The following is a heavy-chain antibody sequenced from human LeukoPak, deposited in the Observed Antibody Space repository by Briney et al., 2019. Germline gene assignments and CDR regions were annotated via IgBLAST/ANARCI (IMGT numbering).Heavy chain of an antibody. CDR3: ATSSPDYGDYNRAYYYYGMDV. J-gene: IGHJ6*02. CDR1: GGSISSSNW. CDR2: IYHSGST. D-gene: IGHD4-17*01. V-gene: IGHV4-4*02. Sequence: SETLSLTCAVSGGSISSSNWWSWVRRPPGKGLEWIGEIYHSGSTNYNPSLKSRVTISVDKSKNQFSLKLSSVTAADTAVYYCATSSPDYGDYNRAYYYYGMDVWGQGTTVTVSS.